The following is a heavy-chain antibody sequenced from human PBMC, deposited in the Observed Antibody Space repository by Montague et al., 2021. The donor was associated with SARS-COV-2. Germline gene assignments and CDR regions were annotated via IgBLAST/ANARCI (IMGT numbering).Heavy chain of an antibody. D-gene: IGHD3-22*01. CDR2: PYYSGST. CDR1: GGSISSSSYY. V-gene: IGHV4-39*01. J-gene: IGHJ2*01. Sequence: SETLSLTCTVSGGSISSSSYYWGWIRQPPGKGLEWIGSPYYSGSTYYNPSLKSRVTISVATPKNQFSLKLSSVTAAGTAVYYCARQPLSIMILVVITQPRQDFDLWGRGTLVTVSS. CDR3: ARQPLSIMILVVITQPRQDFDL.